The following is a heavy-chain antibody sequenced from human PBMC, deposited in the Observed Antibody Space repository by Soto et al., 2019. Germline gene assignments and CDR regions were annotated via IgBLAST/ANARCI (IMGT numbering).Heavy chain of an antibody. CDR3: ARGPSTAAIGYYYYGMDV. V-gene: IGHV1-2*04. Sequence: ASVKVSCKASGYTFTGYYMHWVRQAPGQGXEWMGWINPNSGGTNYAQKFQGWVTMTRDTSISTAYMELSRLRSDDTAVYYCARGPSTAAIGYYYYGMDVWGQGTTVTVFS. D-gene: IGHD2-2*02. CDR2: INPNSGGT. J-gene: IGHJ6*02. CDR1: GYTFTGYY.